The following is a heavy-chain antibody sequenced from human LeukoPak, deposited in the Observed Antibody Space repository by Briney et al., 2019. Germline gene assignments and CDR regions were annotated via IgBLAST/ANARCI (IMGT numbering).Heavy chain of an antibody. CDR1: GFTLSSYG. Sequence: PGRSLRLSCAASGFTLSSYGMHWVRQAPGKGLEWVAVISYDGSNKYYADSVKGRFTISRDNSKNTLYLQMNSLRAEDTAVYYCAKGVVVTATATTKYFDYWGQGTLVTVSS. CDR3: AKGVVVTATATTKYFDY. CDR2: ISYDGSNK. D-gene: IGHD2-21*02. V-gene: IGHV3-30*18. J-gene: IGHJ4*02.